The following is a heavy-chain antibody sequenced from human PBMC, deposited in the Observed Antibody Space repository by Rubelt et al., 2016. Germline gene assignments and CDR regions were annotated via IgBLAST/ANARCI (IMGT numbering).Heavy chain of an antibody. D-gene: IGHD1-26*01. CDR2: IYYSGST. J-gene: IGHJ4*02. CDR1: GGSISSSSYY. CDR3: VRTVRVGRVVDY. Sequence: QVQLQESGPGLVKPSETLSLTCTVSGGSISSSSYYWGWLRQPPGKGLEWIGSIYYSGSTYYNPSLKRRVTISVDTSKNQFSPKLGSVTAAETAVYYWVRTVRVGRVVDYWGQGTLVTVSS. V-gene: IGHV4-39*01.